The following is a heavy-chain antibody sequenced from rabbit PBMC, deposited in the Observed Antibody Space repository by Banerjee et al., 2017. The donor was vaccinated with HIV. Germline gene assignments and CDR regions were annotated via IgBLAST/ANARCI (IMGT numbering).Heavy chain of an antibody. D-gene: IGHD1-1*01. CDR2: FYTGERTT. J-gene: IGHJ4*01. CDR1: GFDINAYH. Sequence: QLKETGGGLVQPGGSLTLSCKASGFDINAYHISWVRQAPGKGLEWIGIFYTGERTTDYASLVNGRFTISSDNAQNTVDLQMNSLTAADTATYFCARAPYISGDGYLNPYYFNLWGPGTLVTVS. CDR3: ARAPYISGDGYLNPYYFNL. V-gene: IGHV1S7*01.